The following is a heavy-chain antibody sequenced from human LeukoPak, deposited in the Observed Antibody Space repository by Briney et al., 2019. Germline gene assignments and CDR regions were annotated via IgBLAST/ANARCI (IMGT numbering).Heavy chain of an antibody. CDR2: IYYSGST. CDR1: GGSISSYY. V-gene: IGHV4-59*12. J-gene: IGHJ4*02. D-gene: IGHD3-22*01. CDR3: ARLVPGLNYYDSSGYPGAFDY. Sequence: SETLSLTCTVSGGSISSYYWSWIRQPPGKGLEWIGYIYYSGSTNYNPSLKSRVTISVDTSKNQFSLKLSSVTAADTAVYYCARLVPGLNYYDSSGYPGAFDYWGQGTLVTVSS.